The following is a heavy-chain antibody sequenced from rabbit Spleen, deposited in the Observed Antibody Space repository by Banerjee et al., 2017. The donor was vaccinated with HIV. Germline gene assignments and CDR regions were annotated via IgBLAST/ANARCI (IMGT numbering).Heavy chain of an antibody. CDR2: IDPIFGGT. V-gene: IGHV1S47*01. CDR1: GFSFSDRDV. D-gene: IGHD4-1*01. CDR3: VRNSGWGVSYFTL. Sequence: QEQLEESGGGLVKPEGSLTLTCKASGFSFSDRDVMCWVRQAPGKGLEWIGYIDPIFGGTYYASWVNGRFTISSHNAQKTLFLQLNSLTVADTATYFCVRNSGWGVSYFTLWGQGTLVTVS. J-gene: IGHJ4*01.